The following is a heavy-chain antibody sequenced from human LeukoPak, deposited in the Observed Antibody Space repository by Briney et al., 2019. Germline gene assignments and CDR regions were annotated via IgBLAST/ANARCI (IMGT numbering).Heavy chain of an antibody. J-gene: IGHJ3*01. D-gene: IGHD3-22*01. CDR2: INPNGGST. CDR1: GYTFTGNY. Sequence: GASLKVSCKASGYTFTGNYVHWVRQAPGQGLEWMGIINPNGGSTSYAQKFQGRVTMTSDRSTRTVYMELTGLRPEDTAVYYCARDSSTVVLVITTWARNFASDAFDVWGQGTLITVSS. CDR3: ARDSSTVVLVITTWARNFASDAFDV. V-gene: IGHV1-46*01.